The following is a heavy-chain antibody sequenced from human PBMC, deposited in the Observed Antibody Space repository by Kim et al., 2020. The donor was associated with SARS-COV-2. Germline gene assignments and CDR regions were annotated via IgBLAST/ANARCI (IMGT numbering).Heavy chain of an antibody. CDR2: ISSSSSYI. J-gene: IGHJ4*02. V-gene: IGHV3-21*01. D-gene: IGHD3-3*01. Sequence: GGSLRLSCAASGFTFSSYSMNWVRQAPVKGLEWVSSISSSSSYIYYADSVKGRFTISRDNAKNSLYLQMNSLRAEDTAVYYCARGQKEVGWYYFDYWGQGTLVTVSS. CDR3: ARGQKEVGWYYFDY. CDR1: GFTFSSYS.